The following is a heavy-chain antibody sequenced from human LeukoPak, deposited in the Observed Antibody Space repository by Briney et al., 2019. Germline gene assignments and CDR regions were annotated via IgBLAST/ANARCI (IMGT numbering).Heavy chain of an antibody. J-gene: IGHJ3*02. Sequence: PSQTLSLTCTVSGGSISSGGYYWSWIRQPPGKGLEWIGYIYHSGSTYYNPSLKSRVTISVDTSKNQFSLKLNSVTAADTAVYYCARDSRRELLHAFDIWGQGTMVTVSS. D-gene: IGHD1-26*01. V-gene: IGHV4-30-2*01. CDR3: ARDSRRELLHAFDI. CDR1: GGSISSGGYY. CDR2: IYHSGST.